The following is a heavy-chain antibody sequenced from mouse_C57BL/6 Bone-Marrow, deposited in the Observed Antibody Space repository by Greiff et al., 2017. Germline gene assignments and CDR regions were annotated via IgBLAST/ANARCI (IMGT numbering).Heavy chain of an antibody. J-gene: IGHJ3*01. V-gene: IGHV1-50*01. D-gene: IGHD5-1*01. CDR3: AREQTQYFVAF. CDR2: IDPSDSYT. CDR1: GYTFTSYW. Sequence: KQSCKASGYTFTSYWMQWVKQRPGQGLEWLGEIDPSDSYTNYNQKFKGKATLTVDTSSSTAYMQLSSLTSADSAGYYGAREQTQYFVAFWGQGTLVTVAA.